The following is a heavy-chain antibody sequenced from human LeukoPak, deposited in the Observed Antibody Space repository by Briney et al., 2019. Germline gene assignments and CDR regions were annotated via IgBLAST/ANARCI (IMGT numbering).Heavy chain of an antibody. CDR3: AEDSDGMDV. Sequence: GSLRLSCAASGFTFSSYAMTWVRQVPGKGLEWVSTISGSGTSTYYADSVKGRFTISRDNSKNTLYLQMNSLRAEDTAVYYCAEDSDGMDVWGQGTTVTVSS. CDR2: ISGSGTST. V-gene: IGHV3-23*01. J-gene: IGHJ6*02. CDR1: GFTFSSYA.